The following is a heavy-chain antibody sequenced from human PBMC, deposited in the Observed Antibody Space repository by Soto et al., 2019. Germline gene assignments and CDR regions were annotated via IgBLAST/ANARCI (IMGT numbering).Heavy chain of an antibody. Sequence: SGPTLVNPTQTLTLTCTFSGFSLSTRGVGVSWIRQPPGKALECLAHIDWDNDKYYSTSLKARLTISKDASKNQVVLAMTNLDTVDTATYYCARIQYLGSGTYGNFYSFMDVWGKGTTVTVSS. D-gene: IGHD3-10*01. CDR3: ARIQYLGSGTYGNFYSFMDV. CDR2: IDWDNDK. J-gene: IGHJ6*03. V-gene: IGHV2-70*01. CDR1: GFSLSTRGVG.